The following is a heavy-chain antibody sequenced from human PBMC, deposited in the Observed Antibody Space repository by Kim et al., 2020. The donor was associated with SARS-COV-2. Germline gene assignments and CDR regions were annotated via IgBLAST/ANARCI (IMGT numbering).Heavy chain of an antibody. V-gene: IGHV4-34*01. J-gene: IGHJ4*02. CDR3: ARGLRILTGYYGY. Sequence: YNPSVKRRVTISVDTSKNRFSLKLSSVTAADTAVYYCARGLRILTGYYGYWGQGTLVTVSS. D-gene: IGHD3-9*01.